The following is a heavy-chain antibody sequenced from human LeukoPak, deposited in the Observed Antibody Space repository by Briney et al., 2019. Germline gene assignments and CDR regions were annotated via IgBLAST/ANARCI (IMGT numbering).Heavy chain of an antibody. Sequence: PSQTLSLTCTVSGGSISSGGSYWSWIRQPPGKGLEWIGYIDHSGSAYYNPSLKSRVTISVDRSKNQFSLKLSSVTAADTAVYYCARSERLMVRGVITFFDYWGQGTLVTVSS. J-gene: IGHJ4*02. D-gene: IGHD3-10*01. CDR1: GGSISSGGSY. V-gene: IGHV4-30-2*01. CDR2: IDHSGSA. CDR3: ARSERLMVRGVITFFDY.